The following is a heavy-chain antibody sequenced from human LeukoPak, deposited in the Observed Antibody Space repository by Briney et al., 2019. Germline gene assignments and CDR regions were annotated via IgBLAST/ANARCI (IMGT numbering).Heavy chain of an antibody. D-gene: IGHD6-19*01. CDR2: INPSGGST. V-gene: IGHV1-46*01. Sequence: APVKVSCKASGYTFTSYYMHWVRQAPGQGLEWMGIINPSGGSTSYAQKFQGRVTMTRDTSTSTVYMELSSLRSEDTAVYYCARGPSSGWYFAYYYYGMDVWGQGTTVTVSS. J-gene: IGHJ6*02. CDR1: GYTFTSYY. CDR3: ARGPSSGWYFAYYYYGMDV.